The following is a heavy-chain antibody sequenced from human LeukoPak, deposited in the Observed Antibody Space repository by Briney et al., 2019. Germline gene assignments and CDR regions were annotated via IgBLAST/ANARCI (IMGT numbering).Heavy chain of an antibody. J-gene: IGHJ4*02. CDR3: VRDLDY. V-gene: IGHV4-4*07. Sequence: TSSETLSLTCTVSGGSISAYYWSWIRQPAGKGPEWIGRIYTGGTIYNPSLQSRVAISVDKSKNQISLRLNSVTAADTAIYYCVRDLDYWGQGTLVTVSS. CDR1: GGSISAYY. CDR2: IYTGGT.